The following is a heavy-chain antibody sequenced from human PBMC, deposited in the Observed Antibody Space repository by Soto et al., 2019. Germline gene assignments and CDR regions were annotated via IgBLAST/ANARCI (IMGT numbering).Heavy chain of an antibody. CDR2: IIPIFGTA. CDR1: GGTFSSYA. CDR3: ATVGYSNYYYYGMDV. J-gene: IGHJ6*02. V-gene: IGHV1-69*06. D-gene: IGHD4-4*01. Sequence: SVKVSCKASGGTFSSYAISWVRQAPGQGLEWMGGIIPIFGTANYAQKFQGRVTITADKSTSTAYMELSSLRSEDTAVYYCATVGYSNYYYYGMDVRGQGTTVTVSS.